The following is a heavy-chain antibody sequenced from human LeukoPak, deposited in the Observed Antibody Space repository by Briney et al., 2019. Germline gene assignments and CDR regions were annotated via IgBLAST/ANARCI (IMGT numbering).Heavy chain of an antibody. CDR2: ISGSGVTT. D-gene: IGHD4-17*01. CDR1: GFTFSRYA. J-gene: IGHJ3*02. V-gene: IGHV3-23*01. Sequence: GGSLRLSCAASGFTFSRYAMSWVRQAPGKGVEWVSSISGSGVTTYYADSVKGRFTISRDNSKNTLYLQMHRLRAEDTAVYYCAKERRADGDYISAFDIWGQGTMVSVSS. CDR3: AKERRADGDYISAFDI.